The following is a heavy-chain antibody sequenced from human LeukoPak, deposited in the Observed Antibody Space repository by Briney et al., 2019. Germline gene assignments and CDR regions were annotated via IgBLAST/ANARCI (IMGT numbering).Heavy chain of an antibody. J-gene: IGHJ3*02. D-gene: IGHD3-3*01. V-gene: IGHV1-8*01. CDR1: GYTFTSYD. CDR3: ARGSISRIFRAFDI. CDR2: MNPNSGNT. Sequence: GASVKVSCKASGYTFTSYDINWVRQATGQGLEWMGWMNPNSGNTGYAQKFQGRVTMTRNTSISTAYMELSSLRSEDTAVYYWARGSISRIFRAFDIWGQGTMVTVSS.